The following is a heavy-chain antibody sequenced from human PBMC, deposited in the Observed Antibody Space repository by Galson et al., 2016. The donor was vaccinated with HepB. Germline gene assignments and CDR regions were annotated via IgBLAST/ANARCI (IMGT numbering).Heavy chain of an antibody. CDR3: ARSPPGLYPLVSSAMNNYFDP. V-gene: IGHV4-59*01. D-gene: IGHD2/OR15-2a*01. J-gene: IGHJ5*02. CDR2: IYYTGST. Sequence: SETLSPTCTVSNGSISIYYWSWIRQPPGKRLEWIGFIYYTGSTNYNPSLKGRVTMSVDSSKNQFPLNLRSVTAADTAVYYCARSPPGLYPLVSSAMNNYFDPWGPGTLVTVSS. CDR1: NGSISIYY.